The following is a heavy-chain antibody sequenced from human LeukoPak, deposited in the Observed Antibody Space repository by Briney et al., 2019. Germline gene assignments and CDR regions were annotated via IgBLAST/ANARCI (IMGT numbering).Heavy chain of an antibody. D-gene: IGHD2-21*02. CDR2: IWYDGSNK. V-gene: IGHV3-33*01. CDR1: GFTFSSYG. CDR3: ARGTPQAYCGGDCYSGFDY. Sequence: PGGSLRLSCAASGFTFSSYGMHWVRQAPGKGLEWVAVIWYDGSNKYYADSVKGRFTISRDNSKNTLYLQMNSLRAEDTAVYYCARGTPQAYCGGDCYSGFDYWGQGPLVTVSS. J-gene: IGHJ4*02.